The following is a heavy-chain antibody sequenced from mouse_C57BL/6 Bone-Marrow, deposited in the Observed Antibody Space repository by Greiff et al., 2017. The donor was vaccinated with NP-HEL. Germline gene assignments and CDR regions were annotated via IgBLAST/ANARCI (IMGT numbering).Heavy chain of an antibody. CDR2: IYPGDGDT. D-gene: IGHD1-1*01. J-gene: IGHJ1*03. V-gene: IGHV1-82*01. CDR3: AKDYYGSSYVGDWYFDV. CDR1: GYAFSSSW. Sequence: VQLQQSGPELVKPGASVKISCKASGYAFSSSWMNWVKQRPGKGLEWIGRIYPGDGDTNYNGKFKGKATLTADKSSSTAYMQLSSLTSEDSAVYFCAKDYYGSSYVGDWYFDVWGTGTTVTVSS.